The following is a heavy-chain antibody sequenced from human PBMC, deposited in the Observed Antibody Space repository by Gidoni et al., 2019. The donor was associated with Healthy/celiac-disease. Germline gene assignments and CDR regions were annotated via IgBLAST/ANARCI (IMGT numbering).Heavy chain of an antibody. CDR2: ISSSSSYT. CDR3: AMDDSSGWYAFDI. Sequence: ELQLVASGVGLFKPGGPLSLPCAASGLTFSSYSMNWVRQAPGKGLEWCSSISSSSSYTYYADSVKGRFTISRDNAKNSLYLQMNSLRAEDTAVYYCAMDDSSGWYAFDIWGQGTMVTVSS. D-gene: IGHD6-19*01. J-gene: IGHJ3*02. V-gene: IGHV3-21*01. CDR1: GLTFSSYS.